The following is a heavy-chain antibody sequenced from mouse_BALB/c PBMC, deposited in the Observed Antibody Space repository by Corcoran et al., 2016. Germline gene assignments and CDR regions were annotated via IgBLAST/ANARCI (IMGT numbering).Heavy chain of an antibody. J-gene: IGHJ4*01. Sequence: EVKRQQSGPKPVKPGASVTTSCKASGYTFTSNVMHWVNQKPGQGLEMMGYISPYNDGTKYNEKFKGKATLTSDKSSSTAYMELSSLTSEDSAVYYCAREVLEDDYWGQGTSVPVSS. CDR2: ISPYNDGT. CDR3: AREVLEDDY. CDR1: GYTFTSNV. V-gene: IGHV1S136*01.